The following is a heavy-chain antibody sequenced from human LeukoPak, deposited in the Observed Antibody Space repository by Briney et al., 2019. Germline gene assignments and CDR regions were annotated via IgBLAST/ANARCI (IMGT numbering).Heavy chain of an antibody. CDR2: ISDSGDST. Sequence: GGSLRLSCAASGFTFSSYVMSWVRQAPGKGLEWVSAISDSGDSTYYADSVKGRFTISRDNSKNTVNLQMNSLRAEDTAVYHCARIGYSSSSFDYWGQGTLVTVSS. D-gene: IGHD6-6*01. CDR3: ARIGYSSSSFDY. J-gene: IGHJ4*02. CDR1: GFTFSSYV. V-gene: IGHV3-23*01.